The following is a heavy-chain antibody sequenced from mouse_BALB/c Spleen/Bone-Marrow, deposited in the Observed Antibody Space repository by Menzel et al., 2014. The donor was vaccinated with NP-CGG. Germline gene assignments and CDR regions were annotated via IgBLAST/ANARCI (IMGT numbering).Heavy chain of an antibody. V-gene: IGHV14-3*02. CDR1: GFNIEDTY. CDR3: VRYLYGNYFDY. J-gene: IGHJ2*01. Sequence: EVQGVESGAELVKPGASVKLSCTASGFNIEDTYMHWVKQRPEQGLEWIGRIVPANGNTKYDPKFQGKATITADTSSNTAYLQLTSLTSEDTAVYYCVRYLYGNYFDYWGQGTTLTVSS. CDR2: IVPANGNT. D-gene: IGHD2-10*02.